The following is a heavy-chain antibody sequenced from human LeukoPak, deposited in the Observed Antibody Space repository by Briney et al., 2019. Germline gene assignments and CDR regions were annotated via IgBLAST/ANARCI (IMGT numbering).Heavy chain of an antibody. D-gene: IGHD5-24*01. V-gene: IGHV1-18*01. CDR3: ARDHEMATMEYYFDY. Sequence: SVKVSCKASGYTFTSYGISWVRQAPGQGLEWMGWISAYNGNTNYAQKLQGRVTMTTDTSTSTAYMELRSLRSDDTAVYYCARDHEMATMEYYFDYWGQGTLVTVSS. CDR2: ISAYNGNT. CDR1: GYTFTSYG. J-gene: IGHJ4*02.